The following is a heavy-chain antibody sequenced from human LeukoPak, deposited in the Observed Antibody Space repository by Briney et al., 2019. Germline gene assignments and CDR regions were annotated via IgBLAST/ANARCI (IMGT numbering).Heavy chain of an antibody. CDR1: GGSISSGDYY. Sequence: SETLSLTCTVSGGSISSGDYYWSWIRQPPGKGLEWIGYIYYSGSTYYNPSLKSRVTISVDTSKNQFSLKLSSVTAADTAVYYCARADDYYDSSGLHSPFQHWGQGTLVAVSS. V-gene: IGHV4-30-4*01. J-gene: IGHJ1*01. D-gene: IGHD3-22*01. CDR2: IYYSGST. CDR3: ARADDYYDSSGLHSPFQH.